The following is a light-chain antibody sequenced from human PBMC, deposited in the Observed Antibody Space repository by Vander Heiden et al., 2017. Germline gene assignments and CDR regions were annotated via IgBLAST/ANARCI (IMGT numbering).Light chain of an antibody. CDR2: GAT. CDR3: QQYGSSRT. V-gene: IGKV3-20*01. J-gene: IGKJ1*01. CDR1: QSVSSSY. Sequence: EIVLTPSPRTLSFSPGERATLPCRASQSVSSSYLAWYQQQPGQAPRLLVSGATSRATGIRDRCSGSGSGTNFTLTISRLEPEDFAVYYCQQYGSSRTFGQGTKVEIK.